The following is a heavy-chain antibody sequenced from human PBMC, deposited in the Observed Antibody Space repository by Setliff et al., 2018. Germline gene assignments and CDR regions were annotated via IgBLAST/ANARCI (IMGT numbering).Heavy chain of an antibody. J-gene: IGHJ4*02. CDR3: AKDDQIRGHNLDY. D-gene: IGHD3-10*01. CDR1: GFTFSSYS. V-gene: IGHV3-48*01. Sequence: VASVKVSCAASGFTFSSYSMNWVRQAPGKGLEWVSYISSSSSTIYYADSVKGRFTISRDNSNNTLYLQMNSLRADDTATYYCAKDDQIRGHNLDYWGQGTLVTVSS. CDR2: ISSSSSTI.